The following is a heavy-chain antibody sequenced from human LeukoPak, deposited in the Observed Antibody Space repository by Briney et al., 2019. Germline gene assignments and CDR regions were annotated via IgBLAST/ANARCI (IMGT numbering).Heavy chain of an antibody. CDR2: IHYRGTT. CDR1: GGSMTTYY. J-gene: IGHJ6*02. Sequence: SETLSLTCTLSGGSMTTYYWSWIRQPPGKGLEWIGYIHYRGTTNYNPSLKSRVTISVDTSKNQFSLNMRSVTASDTAVYYCARLNYYFYGTDVWGQGTSVTVSS. CDR3: ARLNYYFYGTDV. V-gene: IGHV4-59*08.